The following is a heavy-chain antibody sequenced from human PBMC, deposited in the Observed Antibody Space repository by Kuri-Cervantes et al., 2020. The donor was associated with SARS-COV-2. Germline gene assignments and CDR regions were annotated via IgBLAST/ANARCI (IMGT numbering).Heavy chain of an antibody. V-gene: IGHV3-21*01. CDR1: GYSFTSYW. D-gene: IGHD2-2*01. Sequence: SCKGSGYSFTSYWIGWVRQMPGKGLEWVSSISSSSSYMYYADSVKGRFTISRDNAKNSLYLQMNSLRAEDTAVYYCARGSCSSTSCYYTNWFDPWGQGTLVTVSS. CDR3: ARGSCSSTSCYYTNWFDP. J-gene: IGHJ5*02. CDR2: ISSSSSYM.